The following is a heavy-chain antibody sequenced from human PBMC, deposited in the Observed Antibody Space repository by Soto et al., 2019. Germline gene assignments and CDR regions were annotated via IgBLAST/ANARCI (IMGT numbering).Heavy chain of an antibody. CDR1: GGSISSGGYY. CDR3: AGDLGCVGYCSSTGDGMDV. CDR2: IYYSGST. Sequence: PSETLSLTXTVSGGSISSGGYYWSWIRQHPGKGLEWIGYIYYSGSTYYNPSLKSRVTISVDTSKNQFSLKLSSVTAADTAVYYCAGDLGCVGYCSSTGDGMDVWGQGTTVTVSS. D-gene: IGHD2-2*01. V-gene: IGHV4-31*02. J-gene: IGHJ6*02.